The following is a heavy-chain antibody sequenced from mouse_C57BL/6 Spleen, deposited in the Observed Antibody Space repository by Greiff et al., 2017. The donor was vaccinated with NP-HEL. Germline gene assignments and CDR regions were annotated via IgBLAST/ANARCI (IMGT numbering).Heavy chain of an antibody. Sequence: EVKLVESEGGLVQPGSSMKLSCTASGFTFSDYYMAWVRQVPEKGLEWVANINYDGSSTYYLDSLKSRFIISIDNAKNILYLQMSSLKSEDTATYYCARDGDSSGYDYFDYWGQGTTLTVSS. V-gene: IGHV5-16*01. D-gene: IGHD3-2*02. CDR1: GFTFSDYY. J-gene: IGHJ2*01. CDR2: INYDGSST. CDR3: ARDGDSSGYDYFDY.